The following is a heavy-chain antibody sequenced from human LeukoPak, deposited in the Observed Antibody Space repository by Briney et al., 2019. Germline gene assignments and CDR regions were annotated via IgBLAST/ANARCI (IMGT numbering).Heavy chain of an antibody. CDR1: GDSINSLDL. Sequence: PSGTLSLTCTVSGDSINSLDLWSWVGQPPGKGLEWIGEMYLSGTTHSNPSVKSRVTISIDKSKNQFFLNLSSVTAADTAVYYCAGLVGRYSSGLYYYYFDYWGQGTLVTVSS. V-gene: IGHV4-4*02. CDR3: AGLVGRYSSGLYYYYFDY. J-gene: IGHJ4*02. CDR2: MYLSGTT. D-gene: IGHD3-22*01.